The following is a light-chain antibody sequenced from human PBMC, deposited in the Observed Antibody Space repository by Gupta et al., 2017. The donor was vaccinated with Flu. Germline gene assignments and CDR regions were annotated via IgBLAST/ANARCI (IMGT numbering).Light chain of an antibody. CDR3: QSADSSGTYPRV. J-gene: IGLJ1*01. Sequence: SYELTQPPSVSVSLGQTARITCSGDALPKQYAYWYQQKPGQAPVLVIYKDSERPSGIPERFSGSSSGTTVTLTISGVQAEDEADYYCQSADSSGTYPRVFGTGTKVTVL. CDR1: ALPKQY. V-gene: IGLV3-25*02. CDR2: KDS.